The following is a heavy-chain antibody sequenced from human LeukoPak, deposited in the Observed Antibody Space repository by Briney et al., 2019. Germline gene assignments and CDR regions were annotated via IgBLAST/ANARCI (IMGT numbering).Heavy chain of an antibody. CDR2: ISYDGSNK. CDR1: GFTFSSYA. CDR3: AREAVVVFSYYFDY. V-gene: IGHV3-30-3*01. J-gene: IGHJ4*02. Sequence: GGSLRLSCAASGFTFSSYAMHWVRQAPGKGLEWVAVISYDGSNKYYADSVKGRFTISRDNSKNTLYLQMNSLRAEDTAVYYCAREAVVVFSYYFDYWGQGTLVTVSS. D-gene: IGHD3-22*01.